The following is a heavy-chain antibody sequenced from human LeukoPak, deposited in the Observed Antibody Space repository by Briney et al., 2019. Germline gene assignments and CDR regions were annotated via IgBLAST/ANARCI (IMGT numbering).Heavy chain of an antibody. Sequence: SETLSLTCTVSGGSISSSSYYWGWIRQPPGKGLEWIGSIYYSGSTYYNPSLKSRVTISVDTSKNQFSLKLSSVTAADTAVYYCARDKVAAITWFDPWGQGTLVTVSS. J-gene: IGHJ5*02. CDR2: IYYSGST. CDR3: ARDKVAAITWFDP. CDR1: GGSISSSSYY. D-gene: IGHD2-15*01. V-gene: IGHV4-39*07.